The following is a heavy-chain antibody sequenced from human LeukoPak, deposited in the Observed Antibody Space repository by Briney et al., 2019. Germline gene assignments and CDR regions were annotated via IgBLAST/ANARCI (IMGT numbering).Heavy chain of an antibody. Sequence: SETLSLTCTVSGGSISSSNYYWSWIRQPPGRELEWIASINYGGTTYYNPSLKSRVTISVDTSKNQFSLRLSSVTAADTAVYLCARYVVSGSGRFYFDYGGQGSLVTVSS. V-gene: IGHV4-39*01. CDR1: GGSISSSNYY. CDR2: INYGGTT. J-gene: IGHJ4*02. CDR3: ARYVVSGSGRFYFDY. D-gene: IGHD3-10*01.